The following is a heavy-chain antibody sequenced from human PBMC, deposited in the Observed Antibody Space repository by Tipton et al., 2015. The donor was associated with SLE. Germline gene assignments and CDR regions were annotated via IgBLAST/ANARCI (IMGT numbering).Heavy chain of an antibody. Sequence: SGFTYSSYAMSWVRQAPGKGLEWVSAISTSGSGTYYADSVKGRFTISRDNSKNTLYLQMNSLRAEDTAVYYCAKSSSLLDVWGQGTTVTVS. J-gene: IGHJ6*02. D-gene: IGHD6-13*01. CDR1: GFTYSSYA. CDR3: AKSSSLLDV. CDR2: ISTSGSGT. V-gene: IGHV3-23*01.